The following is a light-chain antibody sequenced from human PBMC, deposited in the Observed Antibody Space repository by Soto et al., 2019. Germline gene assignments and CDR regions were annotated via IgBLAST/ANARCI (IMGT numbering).Light chain of an antibody. CDR3: QQRTNWPT. Sequence: EIVLTQSPATLSLSPGERATLSCWASETVATNLAWYQQKPGQAPRLLIYEASNRATGIPARFSGSGSGTDFTLTISSLEPEDFAVYYCQQRTNWPTFGQGTRLEIK. CDR2: EAS. CDR1: ETVATN. J-gene: IGKJ5*01. V-gene: IGKV3-11*01.